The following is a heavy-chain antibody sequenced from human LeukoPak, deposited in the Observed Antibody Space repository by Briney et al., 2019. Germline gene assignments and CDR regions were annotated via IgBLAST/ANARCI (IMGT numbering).Heavy chain of an antibody. CDR1: GGSFSGYY. D-gene: IGHD2-2*02. J-gene: IGHJ6*03. CDR2: INHSGST. V-gene: IGHV4-34*01. Sequence: SETLSLTCAVYGGSFSGYYWSWIRQPPGKGLEWIGEINHSGSTNYNSSLKSRVTISVDTSKNQFYLKLSSVTAADTAVYYCARRGYCSSTSCYRGYYYYYMDVWGKGTTVTVSS. CDR3: ARRGYCSSTSCYRGYYYYYMDV.